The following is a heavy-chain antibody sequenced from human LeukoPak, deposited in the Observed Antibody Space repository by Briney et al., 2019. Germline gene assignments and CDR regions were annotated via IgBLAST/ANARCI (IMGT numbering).Heavy chain of an antibody. D-gene: IGHD3-22*01. CDR3: ARDVSSGYYPTYFDY. V-gene: IGHV1-69*13. J-gene: IGHJ4*02. CDR1: GGTFSNYA. Sequence: SVKVSCKASGGTFSNYAINWVRQAPGQGLEWMGGIIPLFGTANYAQRFQGRVTITADESTSTAYMELSSLRSEDTAVYYCARDVSSGYYPTYFDYWGQGTLVTVSS. CDR2: IIPLFGTA.